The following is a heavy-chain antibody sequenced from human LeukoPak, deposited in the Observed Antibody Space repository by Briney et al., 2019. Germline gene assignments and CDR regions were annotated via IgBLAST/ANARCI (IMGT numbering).Heavy chain of an antibody. V-gene: IGHV3-23*01. Sequence: AGGSLRLSCAASGFIFSTYTMIWVRQARAKGPEWVSIISGSGGSTYYADSVKGRFTVSRDNSKNTLYLEMNSLRAGDTAVYYCAKDRITIFDAIIRGLLCMDVWGQGTTVTVSS. CDR1: GFIFSTYT. CDR3: AKDRITIFDAIIRGLLCMDV. D-gene: IGHD3-9*01. CDR2: ISGSGGST. J-gene: IGHJ6*02.